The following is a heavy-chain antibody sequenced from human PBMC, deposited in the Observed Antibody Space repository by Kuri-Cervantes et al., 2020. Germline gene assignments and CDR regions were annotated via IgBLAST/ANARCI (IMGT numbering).Heavy chain of an antibody. CDR2: INSDGSST. D-gene: IGHD3-3*01. V-gene: IGHV3-74*01. Sequence: GGSLRLSCAASGFTFSSYWMHWVRQAPGKGLVWVSRINSDGSSTSYADSVKGRFTISRDNAKNTLYLQMNSLRAEDTAVYYCARDGKFDYDFWSGYFNKGYYGMDVWGQGTMVTVSS. J-gene: IGHJ6*02. CDR1: GFTFSSYW. CDR3: ARDGKFDYDFWSGYFNKGYYGMDV.